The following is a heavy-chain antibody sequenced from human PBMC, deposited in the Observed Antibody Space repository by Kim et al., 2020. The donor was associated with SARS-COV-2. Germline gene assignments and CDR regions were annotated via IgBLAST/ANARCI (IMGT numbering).Heavy chain of an antibody. CDR1: TFVFRSNL. V-gene: IGHV3-7*03. D-gene: IGHD1-26*01. Sequence: GGSLRLSCAASTFVFRSNLMTWVRQAPGKGLEWVANIQRDGSLKYYMDSVKGRFTISRDIAKNSLSLQMDSLRVEDTAIYYCAIIDNGVDVWGQGTTVIV. J-gene: IGHJ6*02. CDR2: IQRDGSLK. CDR3: AIIDNGVDV.